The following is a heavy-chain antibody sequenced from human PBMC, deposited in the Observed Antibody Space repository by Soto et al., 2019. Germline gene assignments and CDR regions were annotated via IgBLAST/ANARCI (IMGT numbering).Heavy chain of an antibody. V-gene: IGHV1-69*01. Sequence: QVQLVQSGVEVKKPGSSVRVSCKASGDTFKNSVISWVRQAPGQGLEWMGGTIPLFGTTDYAQKFQGTLTIPTDESTTTAYMEVSRLTPEDTAVYYCVAELDFGKLSVVWGQGTTVIVS. D-gene: IGHD3-10*01. CDR3: VAELDFGKLSVV. CDR2: TIPLFGTT. CDR1: GDTFKNSV. J-gene: IGHJ6*02.